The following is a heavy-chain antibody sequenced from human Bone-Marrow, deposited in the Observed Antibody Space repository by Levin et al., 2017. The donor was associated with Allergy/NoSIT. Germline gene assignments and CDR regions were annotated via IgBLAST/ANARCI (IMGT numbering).Heavy chain of an antibody. J-gene: IGHJ4*02. CDR1: GGSFSGYY. D-gene: IGHD3-9*01. CDR3: ARGPMNVLRYFDWLPPSFDY. CDR2: INHSGST. V-gene: IGHV4-34*01. Sequence: SETLSLTCAVYGGSFSGYYWSWIRQPPGKGLEWIGEINHSGSTNYNPSLKSRVTISVDTSKNQFSLKLSSVTAADTAVYYCARGPMNVLRYFDWLPPSFDYWGQGTLVTVSS.